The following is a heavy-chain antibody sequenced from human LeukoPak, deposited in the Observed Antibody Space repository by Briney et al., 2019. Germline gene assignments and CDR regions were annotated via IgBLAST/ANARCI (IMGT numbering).Heavy chain of an antibody. CDR2: IYSGGST. D-gene: IGHD3-22*01. V-gene: IGHV3-53*01. Sequence: PGGSLRLSCAASGFTVSSNYMSWVRQAPGKGLEWVSVIYSGGSTYYADSVKGRFTIPRDNSKNTLYLQMNSLRAEDTAVYYCALYYYDSSGYYNWFDPWGQGTLVTVSS. CDR1: GFTVSSNY. CDR3: ALYYYDSSGYYNWFDP. J-gene: IGHJ5*02.